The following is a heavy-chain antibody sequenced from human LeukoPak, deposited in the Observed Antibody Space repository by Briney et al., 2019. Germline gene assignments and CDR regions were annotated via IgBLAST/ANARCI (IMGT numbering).Heavy chain of an antibody. CDR1: GGSISSYY. CDR3: ARQSGFGESPYNWFDP. J-gene: IGHJ5*02. V-gene: IGHV4-59*08. CDR2: ISSSGST. D-gene: IGHD3-10*01. Sequence: KTSETLSLTCTVSGGSISSYYWSWIRQPPGKGLEWIGYISSSGSTNYNPSLKSRVTISVDTSKDQFSLNLSSVTAADTAVYYCARQSGFGESPYNWFDPWGQGTLVTVSP.